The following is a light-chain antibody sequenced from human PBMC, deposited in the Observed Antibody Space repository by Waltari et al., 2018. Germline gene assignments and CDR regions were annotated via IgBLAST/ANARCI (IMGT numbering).Light chain of an antibody. J-gene: IGLJ1*01. CDR3: SSYTNIITYV. CDR2: GVS. CDR1: STYVDNYNF. V-gene: IGLV2-14*01. Sequence: QSALTQPASVSGSPGQSNTISCTGTSTYVDNYNFVSWYQQHPGKAPKLMIYGVSKRPSGVSDRFSGSKSGNTASLTISGLQAEDEADYYCSSYTNIITYVFGTGTKVTVL.